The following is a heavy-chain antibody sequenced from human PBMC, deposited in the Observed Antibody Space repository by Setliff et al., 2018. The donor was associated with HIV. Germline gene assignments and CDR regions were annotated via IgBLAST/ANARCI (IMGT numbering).Heavy chain of an antibody. V-gene: IGHV3-23*01. D-gene: IGHD6-19*01. CDR3: AKDRDTTGWYVTTQFDY. CDR1: GFTFRDHY. Sequence: PGGSLRLSCEVSGFTFRDHYMTWVRQAPGKGLEWISYISGNGHSKYADSVKGRFTISRDNSENTLYLQMNSLRDEDTAVYYCAKDRDTTGWYVTTQFDYWGQGTLVTVSS. CDR2: ISGNGHS. J-gene: IGHJ4*02.